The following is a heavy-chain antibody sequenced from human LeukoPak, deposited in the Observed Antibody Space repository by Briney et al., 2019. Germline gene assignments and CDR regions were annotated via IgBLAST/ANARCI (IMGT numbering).Heavy chain of an antibody. J-gene: IGHJ4*02. CDR3: ARAQVGATPPYVDY. V-gene: IGHV3-21*01. Sequence: PGGSLRLSCAASGFTFSSYSMNWVRQAPGKGLEWVSSISSSSSYIYYADSVKGRFTISRDNAKNSLYLQMNSLRAEDTAVYYCARAQVGATPPYVDYWGQGTLVTVSS. D-gene: IGHD1-26*01. CDR1: GFTFSSYS. CDR2: ISSSSSYI.